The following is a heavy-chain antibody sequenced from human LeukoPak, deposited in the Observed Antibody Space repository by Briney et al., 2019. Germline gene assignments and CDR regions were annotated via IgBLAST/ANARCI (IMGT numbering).Heavy chain of an antibody. V-gene: IGHV1-2*02. CDR2: INPNSGGT. CDR3: ARDLDIVVVPAAKDYYYGMDV. CDR1: GYTFTGYY. Sequence: GASVKVSCKASGYTFTGYYMHWVRQAPGQGLEWMGWINPNSGGTNYAQKFQGRVTMTRDTSISTAHMELSRLRSDDTAVYYCARDLDIVVVPAAKDYYYGMDVWGQGTTVTVSS. D-gene: IGHD2-2*01. J-gene: IGHJ6*02.